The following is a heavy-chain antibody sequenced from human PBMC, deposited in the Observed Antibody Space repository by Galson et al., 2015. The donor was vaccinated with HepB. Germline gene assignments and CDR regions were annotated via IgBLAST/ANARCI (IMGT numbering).Heavy chain of an antibody. J-gene: IGHJ4*02. D-gene: IGHD6-6*01. V-gene: IGHV1-24*01. Sequence: SVKVSCKVSGYTLTELSMHWVRQAPGKGLEWMGGFDPEDGETIYAQKFQGRVTITADESTSTAYMELSSLRSEDTAVYYCSIAARRSEVDYWGQGTLVTVSS. CDR2: FDPEDGET. CDR1: GYTLTELS. CDR3: SIAARRSEVDY.